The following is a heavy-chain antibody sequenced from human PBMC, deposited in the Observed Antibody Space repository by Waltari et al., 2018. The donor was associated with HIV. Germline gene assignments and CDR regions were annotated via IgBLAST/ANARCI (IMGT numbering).Heavy chain of an antibody. CDR3: ARDPGTYCSGGSCYYFDY. D-gene: IGHD2-15*01. CDR2: ISYDGSNK. Sequence: QVQLVESGGGVVQPGRSLRLSCAASGFTFSSYAMHWVRQAPGKGLEWVAVISYDGSNKYYADSVKGRFTISRDNSKNTLYLQMNSLRAEDTAVYYCARDPGTYCSGGSCYYFDYWGQGTLVTVSS. J-gene: IGHJ4*02. CDR1: GFTFSSYA. V-gene: IGHV3-30-3*01.